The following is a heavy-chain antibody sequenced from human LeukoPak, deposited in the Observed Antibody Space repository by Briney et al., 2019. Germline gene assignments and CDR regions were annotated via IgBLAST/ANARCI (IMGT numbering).Heavy chain of an antibody. CDR2: IQNDGSDK. CDR1: GINFRSSG. V-gene: IGHV3-30*02. CDR3: AREGGRAVPGRFDQ. Sequence: PGGTLSLSCAASGINFRSSGMHWVRQAPGKGLEWVAFIQNDGSDKYYAASVKGRFTISRDDSKNTVYLHMASLRADDTALYYCAREGGRAVPGRFDQWGQGTLVTVSS. J-gene: IGHJ4*02. D-gene: IGHD6-13*01.